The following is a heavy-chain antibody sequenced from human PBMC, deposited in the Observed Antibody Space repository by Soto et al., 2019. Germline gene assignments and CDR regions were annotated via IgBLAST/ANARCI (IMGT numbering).Heavy chain of an antibody. D-gene: IGHD2-2*01. Sequence: SETLCLTCGVSGGSIGGGGGSWSWIRQPPGKGLEWIGYIYHSGSTYYNPSLKSRVTISVDRSKNQFSLKLSSVTAADTAVYYCARVPDRWGQGTLVTSPQ. V-gene: IGHV4-30-2*01. CDR1: GGSIGGGGGS. J-gene: IGHJ5*02. CDR2: IYHSGST. CDR3: ARVPDR.